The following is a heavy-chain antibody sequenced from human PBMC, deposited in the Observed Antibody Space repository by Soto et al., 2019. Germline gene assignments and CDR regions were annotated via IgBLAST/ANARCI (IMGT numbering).Heavy chain of an antibody. J-gene: IGHJ5*02. Sequence: GVSLRLSCAASGFTFSSYAMSWVRQAPGKGLEWVSAISGSGGSTYYADSVKGRFTISRDNSKNTLYLQMNSLRAEDTAVYYCAKGIAVALYNWFDPWGQGTLVTVSS. D-gene: IGHD6-19*01. CDR3: AKGIAVALYNWFDP. CDR1: GFTFSSYA. V-gene: IGHV3-23*01. CDR2: ISGSGGST.